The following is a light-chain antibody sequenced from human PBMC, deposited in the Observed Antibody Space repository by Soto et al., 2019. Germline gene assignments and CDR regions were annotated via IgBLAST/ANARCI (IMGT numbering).Light chain of an antibody. J-gene: IGLJ1*01. Sequence: QSVLTQPASVSGSPGQSITISFTGTSGDVGVYKFVSWYQQHPGKAPKLIIYEVSNRSSGVSSRFSGSMSGNTASLTISGLQAEDEADYYCGSYTGTIYVFGTGTKVTVL. CDR1: SGDVGVYKF. V-gene: IGLV2-14*01. CDR3: GSYTGTIYV. CDR2: EVS.